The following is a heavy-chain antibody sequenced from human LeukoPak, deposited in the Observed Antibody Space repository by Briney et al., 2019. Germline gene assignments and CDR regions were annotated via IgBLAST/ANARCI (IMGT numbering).Heavy chain of an antibody. D-gene: IGHD4-23*01. V-gene: IGHV4-59*08. CDR1: GGSISSYY. J-gene: IGHJ4*02. Sequence: SETLSLTCTVSGGSISSYYWSWIRQPPGKGLEWIGYIYYSGSTNYNPSLKSRVTISVDTSKNQFSLKLNSVTAADTAVYYCARHYYGGNSPFDYWGQGTLVTVSS. CDR2: IYYSGST. CDR3: ARHYYGGNSPFDY.